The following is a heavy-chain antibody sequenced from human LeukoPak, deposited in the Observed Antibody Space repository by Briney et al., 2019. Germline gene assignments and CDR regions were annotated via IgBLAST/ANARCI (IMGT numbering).Heavy chain of an antibody. CDR1: GFSFSTFG. V-gene: IGHV3-21*04. CDR3: AKLLPATSSGWSLDY. D-gene: IGHD6-19*01. CDR2: ISSRSSYI. J-gene: IGHJ4*02. Sequence: KPGGSLRLSCAASGFSFSTFGMNWVRQAPGKGLEWVSSISSRSSYIYYADSVKGRFTISRDNAKNSLYLQMNSLRAEDTAVYYCAKLLPATSSGWSLDYWGQGTLVTVSS.